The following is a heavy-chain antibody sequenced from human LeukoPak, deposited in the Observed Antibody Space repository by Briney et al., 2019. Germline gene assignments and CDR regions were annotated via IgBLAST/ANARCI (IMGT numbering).Heavy chain of an antibody. D-gene: IGHD5-18*01. CDR1: GYTFTSYG. V-gene: IGHV1-18*03. CDR2: ISAYNGNT. J-gene: IGHJ6*03. CDR3: ARVQSYGPYYYYYMDV. Sequence: ASVKVSCKASGYTFTSYGISWARQAPGQGLEWMGWISAYNGNTNYAQKLQGRVTMTTDTSASTAYMELRSLRSDDMAVYYCARVQSYGPYYYYYMDVWGKGTTVTVSS.